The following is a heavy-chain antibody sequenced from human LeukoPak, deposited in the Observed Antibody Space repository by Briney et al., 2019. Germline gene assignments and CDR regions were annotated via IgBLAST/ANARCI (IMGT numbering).Heavy chain of an antibody. V-gene: IGHV5-51*01. D-gene: IGHD4-11*01. J-gene: IGHJ5*01. CDR2: IYPGDSDT. Sequence: TGASLKISCKGAGYTFTNYWIGWVRQMPGRGLEWMGIIYPGDSDTRYSPSFQGPVTISADKSISPAFLQWSSLKASDIGIYYGARGIAKAAVTTFDCWGPGTLVTVSS. CDR3: ARGIAKAAVTTFDC. CDR1: GYTFTNYW.